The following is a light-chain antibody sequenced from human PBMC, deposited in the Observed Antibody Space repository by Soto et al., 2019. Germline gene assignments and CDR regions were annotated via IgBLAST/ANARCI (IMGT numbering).Light chain of an antibody. J-gene: IGKJ3*01. CDR1: QDIRNF. V-gene: IGKV1-27*01. CDR2: AAS. Sequence: DIQMTQSPTSLSASVGDRVTITCRASQDIRNFVAWYQQKPGKAPKLLIYAASTLQSGVPSRFSGSGSGTDFTLTINSLQPEDVATCSCQKYSSVPVFGPGTKVEIK. CDR3: QKYSSVPV.